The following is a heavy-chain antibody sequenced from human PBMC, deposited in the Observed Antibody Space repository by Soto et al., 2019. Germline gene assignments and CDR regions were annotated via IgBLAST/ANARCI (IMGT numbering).Heavy chain of an antibody. CDR3: ARDQARGRQYNWFDP. Sequence: QVQLQESGPGLVKPSQTLSLTCTVSGGSISSGGYYWSWIRQHPGKGLEWIGYIYYSGSTYYNPSLKSRVTISVDTSKSQFSLKLSSVTAADTAVYYCARDQARGRQYNWFDPWGQGTLVTVSS. J-gene: IGHJ5*02. V-gene: IGHV4-31*03. CDR1: GGSISSGGYY. CDR2: IYYSGST.